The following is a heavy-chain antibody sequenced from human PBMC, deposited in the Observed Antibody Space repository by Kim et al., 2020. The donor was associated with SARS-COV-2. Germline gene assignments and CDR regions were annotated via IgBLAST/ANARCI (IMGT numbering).Heavy chain of an antibody. V-gene: IGHV4-39*01. CDR3: ARLGVVRGAISWFDP. CDR1: GGSVSTSFYY. J-gene: IGHJ5*02. Sequence: SETLSLTCAVSGGSVSTSFYYWGWVRQPPGKGLEWIASFYSSGSTYYNPSLESRVTISVDTSKNQFSLKLSSVTAADTAVYYCARLGVVRGAISWFDP. CDR2: FYSSGST. D-gene: IGHD3-10*01.